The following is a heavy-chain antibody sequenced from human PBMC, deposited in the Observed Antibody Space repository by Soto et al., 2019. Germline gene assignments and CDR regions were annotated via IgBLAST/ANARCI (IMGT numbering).Heavy chain of an antibody. CDR3: AKRGEETLTMNYYYYMDV. Sequence: QVQLVESGGGVVQPGRSLRLSCEVSGFTFRSYGMHWVRQAPGKGLEWVAFISYDGSKKLYADSVKGQFTISRDNSKNTLYLQMNSLRSEDTAVYYCAKRGEETLTMNYYYYMDVWGKGTTVTVSS. CDR1: GFTFRSYG. J-gene: IGHJ6*03. CDR2: ISYDGSKK. V-gene: IGHV3-30*18. D-gene: IGHD4-17*01.